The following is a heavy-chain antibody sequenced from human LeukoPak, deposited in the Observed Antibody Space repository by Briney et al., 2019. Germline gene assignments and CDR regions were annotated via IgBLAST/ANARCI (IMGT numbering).Heavy chain of an antibody. V-gene: IGHV3-7*01. CDR2: INQGGSDK. D-gene: IGHD2-15*01. CDR1: GFTFSCHW. Sequence: GGSLRLSCAASGFTFSCHWMSWVRQAPGKGLEWVANINQGGSDKYYVDSVKGRFTISRDNANNLLYLQMNSLRGEDTAVYYCRRDRSLAEDNWGQGTMVTVSS. J-gene: IGHJ4*02. CDR3: RRDRSLAEDN.